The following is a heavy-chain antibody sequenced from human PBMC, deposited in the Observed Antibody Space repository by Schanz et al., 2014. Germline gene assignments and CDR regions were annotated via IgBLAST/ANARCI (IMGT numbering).Heavy chain of an antibody. CDR3: ARPRFDYGEVDY. Sequence: EGQLAESGGGLVQPGGSLRLSCAASGFIFSSYGLHWVRQAPGKGLEWVSSISHSGGSKYYADSVKGRFTISRENAKNSLYLQMNSLRAEDTAVYYCARPRFDYGEVDYWGQGTLVTGSS. V-gene: IGHV3-48*01. J-gene: IGHJ4*02. CDR2: ISHSGGSK. CDR1: GFIFSSYG. D-gene: IGHD4-17*01.